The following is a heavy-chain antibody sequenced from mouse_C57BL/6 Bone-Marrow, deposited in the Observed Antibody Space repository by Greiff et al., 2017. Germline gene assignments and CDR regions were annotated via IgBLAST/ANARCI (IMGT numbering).Heavy chain of an antibody. V-gene: IGHV5-16*01. CDR2: INYDGSST. CDR1: GFTFSDYY. Sequence: EVHLVESEGGLVQPGSSMKLSCTASGFTFSDYYMAWVRQVPEKGLEWVANINYDGSSTYYLDSLKSRFIISRDNAKNILYLQMSSLKSEDTATYYCARDRGDGYYAMDYWGQGTSVTVSS. J-gene: IGHJ4*01. CDR3: ARDRGDGYYAMDY. D-gene: IGHD2-3*01.